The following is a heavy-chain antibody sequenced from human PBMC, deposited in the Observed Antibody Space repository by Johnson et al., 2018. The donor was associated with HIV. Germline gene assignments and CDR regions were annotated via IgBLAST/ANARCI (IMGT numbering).Heavy chain of an antibody. V-gene: IGHV3-72*01. CDR2: TRNKANSYTT. Sequence: MQLVESGGGLVQPGGSLRLSCAASGFTFSDHYMDWVRQTPGKGLEWVGRTRNKANSYTTEYAASVKGRFTISRDDSKNPLYLQMNSLKTEDTAVYYWARGLRRYRSSPGPFDIWGQGTMVTVSS. CDR3: ARGLRRYRSSPGPFDI. J-gene: IGHJ3*02. CDR1: GFTFSDHY. D-gene: IGHD6-6*01.